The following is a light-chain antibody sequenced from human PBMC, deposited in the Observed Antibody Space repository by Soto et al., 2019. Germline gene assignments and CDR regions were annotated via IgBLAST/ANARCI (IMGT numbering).Light chain of an antibody. CDR3: SSYTTSNTQV. CDR1: SSDVGTYNY. CDR2: DVS. J-gene: IGLJ3*02. V-gene: IGLV2-14*01. Sequence: QSALTQPASVSGSPGQSITISCTGTSSDVGTYNYVSWYQHRPGKAPKLMIYDVSYRPSGVSHRFSGSKSANTASLTISGLHAEDEADYYCSSYTTSNTQVFGGGTKLTVL.